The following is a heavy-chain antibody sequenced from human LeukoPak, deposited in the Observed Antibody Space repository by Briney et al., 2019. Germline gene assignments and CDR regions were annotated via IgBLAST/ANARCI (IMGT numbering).Heavy chain of an antibody. CDR3: ARDHPVQGDAFDI. J-gene: IGHJ3*02. CDR1: GFTFSSYW. D-gene: IGHD6-6*01. V-gene: IGHV3-7*01. CDR2: IKQDGSEK. Sequence: PGGSLRLSCAASGFTFSSYWMSWVRQAPGKGVEWVANIKQDGSEKYYVDSVKGRFPISRDNAKNSLYLQMNSLRAEDTAVYYCARDHPVQGDAFDIWGQGTMVTVSS.